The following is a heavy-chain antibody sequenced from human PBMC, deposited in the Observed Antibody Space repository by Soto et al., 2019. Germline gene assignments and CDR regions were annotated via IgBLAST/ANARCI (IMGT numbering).Heavy chain of an antibody. D-gene: IGHD6-13*01. CDR2: IYYSGST. CDR3: ARAAHYSSPFRWFDP. J-gene: IGHJ5*02. CDR1: GFSISSGGYY. V-gene: IGHV4-31*03. Sequence: SETLSLTCTVSGFSISSGGYYWSWIRQHPGKGLEWIGYIYYSGSTYYNPSLKSRVTISVDTSKNQFSLKLSSVTAADTAVYYCARAAHYSSPFRWFDPWGQGTLVTVSS.